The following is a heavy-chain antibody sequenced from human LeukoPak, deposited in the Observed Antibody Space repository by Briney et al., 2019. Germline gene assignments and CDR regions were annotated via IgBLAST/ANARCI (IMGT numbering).Heavy chain of an antibody. V-gene: IGHV4-39*07. Sequence: SETLSLTCTVSGGSISSSNYYWTWIRQPPGKGLEWIGTIYYSGNNYHNPSLKSRVTMSVDTSKNQLSLKLSSVTAADTAVYHCARRGNANFFDYWGQGTLAIVSS. J-gene: IGHJ4*02. CDR3: ARRGNANFFDY. CDR1: GGSISSSNYY. CDR2: IYYSGNN.